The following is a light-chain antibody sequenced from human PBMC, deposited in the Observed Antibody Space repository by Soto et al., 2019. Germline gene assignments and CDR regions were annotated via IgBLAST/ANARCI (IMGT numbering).Light chain of an antibody. CDR2: LNSDCSH. Sequence: QSVLTQSPSASASLGASVKLTCTLSSGHKNYIIAWHQQQPEKGPRFLMKLNSDCSHRRGDGVPDRFTGACSGTERYLTISSLQSEDEAVYYCQTWGTGIHVVFGVRTKLTVL. CDR1: SGHKNYI. J-gene: IGLJ2*01. CDR3: QTWGTGIHVV. V-gene: IGLV4-69*01.